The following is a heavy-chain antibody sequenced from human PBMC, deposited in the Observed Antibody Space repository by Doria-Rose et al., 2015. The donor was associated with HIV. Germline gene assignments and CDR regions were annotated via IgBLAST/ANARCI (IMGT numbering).Heavy chain of an antibody. J-gene: IGHJ4*02. D-gene: IGHD3-22*01. CDR3: ARDHYDSGGYYRD. V-gene: IGHV3-21*03. Sequence: FSRYSMNWVRQAPGKGLEWVSSIGSSSEYIYYVDSVQGRFTISRDNAKNSVYLQMNSLRTEDTAVYYCARDHYDSGGYYRDWGQGTLVTVSS. CDR2: IGSSSEYI. CDR1: FSRYS.